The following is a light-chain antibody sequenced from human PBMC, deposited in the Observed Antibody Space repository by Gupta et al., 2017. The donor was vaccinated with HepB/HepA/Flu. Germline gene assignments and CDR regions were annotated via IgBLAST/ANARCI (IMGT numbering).Light chain of an antibody. CDR3: DDSDARMDACV. CDR1: RSNIGINN. CDR2: KSD. V-gene: IGLV1-44*01. Sequence: QSVLTQPPSASGTPGQMVTISCSGGRSNIGINNVNWYQHLPGTAPKLLIYKSDQRPSGVTDRFLCYKADIYASPPTSVLQSEEEADDYCDDSDARMDACVFGGGTKITVL. J-gene: IGLJ3*02.